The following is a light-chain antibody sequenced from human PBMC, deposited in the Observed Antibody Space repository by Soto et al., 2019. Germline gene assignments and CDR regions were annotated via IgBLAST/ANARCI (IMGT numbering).Light chain of an antibody. CDR2: DVT. CDR3: CSYAGSYTFDV. Sequence: QSALTQPPSVSGSPGQSVTISCTGTSIDFVSYNRVSWYQQPPGTAPKLIIYDVTKRPSGVPDRFSGSKSGNTASLTISGLQAEVEADYYCCSYAGSYTFDVFGTGTKVTVL. V-gene: IGLV2-11*01. J-gene: IGLJ1*01. CDR1: SIDFVSYNR.